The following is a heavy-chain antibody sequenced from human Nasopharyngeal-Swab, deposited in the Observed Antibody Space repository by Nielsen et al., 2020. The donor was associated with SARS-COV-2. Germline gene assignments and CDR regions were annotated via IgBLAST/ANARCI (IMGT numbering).Heavy chain of an antibody. CDR1: GFTSSSYG. V-gene: IGHV3-30*18. Sequence: GGSLRLSCAASGFTSSSYGMHWVRQAPGRGLEWVAVISYDGSNKYYADSVKGRFTISRDNSKNTLYLQMNSLRAEDTAVYYCAKDVYRRSGYSYGSDAFDIWGQGTMVTVSS. CDR3: AKDVYRRSGYSYGSDAFDI. D-gene: IGHD5-18*01. CDR2: ISYDGSNK. J-gene: IGHJ3*02.